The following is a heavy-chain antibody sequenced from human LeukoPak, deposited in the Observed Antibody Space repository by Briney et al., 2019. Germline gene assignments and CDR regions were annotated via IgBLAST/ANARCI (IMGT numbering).Heavy chain of an antibody. J-gene: IGHJ5*02. CDR2: INPSGGST. CDR1: GYTFTSYY. V-gene: IGHV1-46*01. CDR3: AREGLRPRHGTNWFDL. Sequence: GASVKVSCKASGYTFTSYYMHWVRQAPGQGLEWMGIINPSGGSTSYAQKFQGRVTMTRDTSTSTVYMELSSLRSEDTAVYYCAREGLRPRHGTNWFDLWGQGTLVTVSS. D-gene: IGHD5-12*01.